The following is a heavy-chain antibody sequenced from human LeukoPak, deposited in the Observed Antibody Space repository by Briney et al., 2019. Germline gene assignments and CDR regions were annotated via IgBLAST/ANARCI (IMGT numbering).Heavy chain of an antibody. V-gene: IGHV3-23*01. CDR1: GFTFSSYG. Sequence: GGSLRLSCAASGFTFSSYGMSWVRQAPGKGLEWVSAISGSGGSTYYADSVKGRFTISRDNSKNTLYLQMNSLRAEDTAVYYCAREDRDGSGSPQSYYYYYYMDVWGKGTTVTISS. CDR3: AREDRDGSGSPQSYYYYYYMDV. CDR2: ISGSGGST. J-gene: IGHJ6*03. D-gene: IGHD3-10*01.